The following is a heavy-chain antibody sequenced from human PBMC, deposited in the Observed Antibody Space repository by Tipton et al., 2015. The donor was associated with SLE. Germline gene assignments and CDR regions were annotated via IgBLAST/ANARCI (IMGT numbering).Heavy chain of an antibody. J-gene: IGHJ3*02. CDR2: IHHSGST. Sequence: TLSLTCAVSGYSISSGYYWGWIRQPPGKGLEWIGSIHHSGSTYYNPSLKSRVTISVDTSKNQFSLKLSSVTAADTAVYYCARDGAAAGTDAFDIWGQGTMVTVSS. V-gene: IGHV4-38-2*02. D-gene: IGHD6-13*01. CDR1: GYSISSGYY. CDR3: ARDGAAAGTDAFDI.